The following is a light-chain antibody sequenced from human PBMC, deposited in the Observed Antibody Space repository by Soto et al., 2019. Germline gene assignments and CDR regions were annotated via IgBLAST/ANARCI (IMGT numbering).Light chain of an antibody. J-gene: IGKJ5*01. V-gene: IGKV3-20*01. CDR1: QSVSRSY. CDR3: QQYGSPIT. Sequence: ESGLMQSPGTMSLSPGERGTLSCGASQSVSRSYLAWYQQKPGQAPRLLIYGASSRATGIPDRFSGSGSGTDFTLTISRLGPEDFAVYYCQQYGSPITFGQGTRLEIK. CDR2: GAS.